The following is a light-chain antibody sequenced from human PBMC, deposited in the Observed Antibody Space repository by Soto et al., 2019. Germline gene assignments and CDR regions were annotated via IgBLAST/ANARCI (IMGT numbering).Light chain of an antibody. Sequence: DIQMTQSPSSLSASVGDRVTISCRASQSISNFLNWYQQKPGKAPNLLIYAASTLQSGVPSRFSGSGSGTDFTLTITSLQPEDFATYFCQQSYSNSITFGQGTRLEIK. J-gene: IGKJ5*01. CDR3: QQSYSNSIT. CDR1: QSISNF. CDR2: AAS. V-gene: IGKV1-39*01.